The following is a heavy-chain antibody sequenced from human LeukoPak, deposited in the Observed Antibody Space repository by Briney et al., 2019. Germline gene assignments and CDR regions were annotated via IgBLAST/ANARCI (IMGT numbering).Heavy chain of an antibody. CDR2: IRYDGSNR. CDR3: AKLYYDSSGYYRRDNWFDP. Sequence: GGSLRLSCAASGFTFSSYGMHWVRQAPGKGLEWVAFIRYDGSNRYYADSVKGRFTISRDNSKNTLYLQMNSLRAEDTAVYYCAKLYYDSSGYYRRDNWFDPWGQGTLVTVSS. V-gene: IGHV3-30*02. CDR1: GFTFSSYG. D-gene: IGHD3-22*01. J-gene: IGHJ5*02.